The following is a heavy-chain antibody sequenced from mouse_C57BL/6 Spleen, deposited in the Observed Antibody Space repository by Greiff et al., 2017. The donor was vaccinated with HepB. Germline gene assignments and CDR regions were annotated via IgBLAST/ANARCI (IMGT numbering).Heavy chain of an antibody. CDR2: ISSGSSPI. D-gene: IGHD1-1*01. CDR1: GFTFSDYG. CDR3: ASPDYYGSSSRAWFAY. J-gene: IGHJ3*01. V-gene: IGHV5-17*01. Sequence: VQLKESGGGLVKPGGSLKLSCAASGFTFSDYGMHWVRQAPEKGLEWVAYISSGSSPIYYADTVKGRFTISRDNAKNTLFLQMTSLRSEDTAMYDLASPDYYGSSSRAWFAYGGQGTLVTVSA.